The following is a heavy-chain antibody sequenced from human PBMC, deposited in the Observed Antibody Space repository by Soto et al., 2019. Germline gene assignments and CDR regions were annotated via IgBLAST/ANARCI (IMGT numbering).Heavy chain of an antibody. Sequence: SETLSLTCTVSGGSIISCGYYWSWIRQHPGKGLEWIGYIYYSGSTYYNPSLKSRVTISVDTSKNQFSLKLSSVTAADTAVYYCARDRVVAAKIYYGMDVWGQGTTVTVSS. CDR1: GGSIISCGYY. J-gene: IGHJ6*02. CDR3: ARDRVVAAKIYYGMDV. CDR2: IYYSGST. V-gene: IGHV4-31*03. D-gene: IGHD2-15*01.